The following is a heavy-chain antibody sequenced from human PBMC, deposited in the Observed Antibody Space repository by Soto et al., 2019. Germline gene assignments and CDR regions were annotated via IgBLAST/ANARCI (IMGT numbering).Heavy chain of an antibody. J-gene: IGHJ1*01. Sequence: GGSLRLSCAASGFTFSSYAMSWVRQAPGKGLEWVSAISGSGGSTYYADSVKGRFTIYRDNSKNTLYLQMNSLRDEDTAVYYCAKGSYGLGPPEYFQHWGQGRLVTVSS. CDR3: AKGSYGLGPPEYFQH. CDR1: GFTFSSYA. V-gene: IGHV3-23*01. D-gene: IGHD5-18*01. CDR2: ISGSGGST.